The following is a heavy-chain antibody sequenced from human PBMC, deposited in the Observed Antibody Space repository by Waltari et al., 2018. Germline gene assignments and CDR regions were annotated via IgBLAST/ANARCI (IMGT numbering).Heavy chain of an antibody. Sequence: QVQLVESGGGVVQPGRSLRLSCAASGFTFSSYGMHWVRQAPGKGLEWVAVIWYDGSNKYYADSVKGRFTISRDNSKNTLYLQMNSLRAEDTAMYYCAKDLRTGTTESFDYWGQGTLVTVSS. V-gene: IGHV3-30*18. CDR2: IWYDGSNK. CDR1: GFTFSSYG. CDR3: AKDLRTGTTESFDY. J-gene: IGHJ4*02. D-gene: IGHD1-7*01.